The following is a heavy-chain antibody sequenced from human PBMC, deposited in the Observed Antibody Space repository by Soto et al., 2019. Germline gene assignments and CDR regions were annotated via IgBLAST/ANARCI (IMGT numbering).Heavy chain of an antibody. CDR2: ISYDGSNK. V-gene: IGHV3-30-3*01. CDR1: GFTVRSYA. J-gene: IGHJ6*02. D-gene: IGHD3-9*01. Sequence: WGSLGLACAASGFTVRSYAMDWVRQTQGKGLEWVAVISYDGSNKYYADSVKGRFTISRDNSKNTLYLQMNSLRAEDTAVYYCARDVLRYFAWLLLPQNLSGMDVWGQGTTVTVSS. CDR3: ARDVLRYFAWLLLPQNLSGMDV.